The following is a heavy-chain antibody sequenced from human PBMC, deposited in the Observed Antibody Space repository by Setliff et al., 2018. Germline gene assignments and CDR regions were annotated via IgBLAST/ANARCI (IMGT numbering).Heavy chain of an antibody. Sequence: PGGSLRLSCAASGFTFSNVWMSWVRQAPGKGLEWVGRIKSKTDGGTTDYAAPVKGRFTISRDDSKNTLYLQMNSLKTEDTAMYYCITSSSWYPFDYWGQGTLVTVSS. CDR1: GFTFSNVW. D-gene: IGHD6-13*01. V-gene: IGHV3-15*01. J-gene: IGHJ4*02. CDR2: IKSKTDGGTT. CDR3: ITSSSWYPFDY.